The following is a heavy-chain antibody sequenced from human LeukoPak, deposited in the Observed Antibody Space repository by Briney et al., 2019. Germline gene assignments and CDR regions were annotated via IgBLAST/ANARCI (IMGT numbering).Heavy chain of an antibody. D-gene: IGHD3-22*01. Sequence: PGGSLRLSCAASGFTFSSYAMSWVRQAPGKGLEWVSSISSSSSYIYYADSVKGRFTISRDNAKNSLYLQMNSLRAEDTAVYYCAGGGGWLIDNWGQGTLVTVSS. V-gene: IGHV3-21*04. CDR1: GFTFSSYA. J-gene: IGHJ4*02. CDR2: ISSSSSYI. CDR3: AGGGGWLIDN.